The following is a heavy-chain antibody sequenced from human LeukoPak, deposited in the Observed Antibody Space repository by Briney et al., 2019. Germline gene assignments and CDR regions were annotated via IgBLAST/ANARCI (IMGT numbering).Heavy chain of an antibody. Sequence: SETLSLTCAVYGGSFSVYYWSWIRQPPGKGLEWIGEINHSGSTNYNPSLKSRVTISVDTSKNQFSLKLSSVTAADTAVYYCASFDYDSSGQSDHWGQGTMVTVSS. J-gene: IGHJ3*01. D-gene: IGHD3-22*01. CDR1: GGSFSVYY. CDR3: ASFDYDSSGQSDH. CDR2: INHSGST. V-gene: IGHV4-34*01.